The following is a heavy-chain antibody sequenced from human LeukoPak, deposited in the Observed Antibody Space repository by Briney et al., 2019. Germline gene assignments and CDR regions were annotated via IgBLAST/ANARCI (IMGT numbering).Heavy chain of an antibody. J-gene: IGHJ5*02. CDR2: FYYSGST. V-gene: IGHV4-39*07. CDR3: ARGLGIAAA. Sequence: SETLSLTCTVVSGGSISSSSYYWGWIRQPPGKGLEWIGSFYYSGSTYYNPSLKSRVTISADTSKNQFSLNLSSVTAADTAVYYCARGLGIAAAWGQGTLVTVSS. D-gene: IGHD6-13*01. CDR1: GGSISSSSYY.